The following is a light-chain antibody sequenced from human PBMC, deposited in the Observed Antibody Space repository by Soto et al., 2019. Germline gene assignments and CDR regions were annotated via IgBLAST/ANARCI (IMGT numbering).Light chain of an antibody. J-gene: IGKJ3*01. Sequence: DIQMTQSPSTLSASVGDRVTITCRARQSISIWLAWYQQKPGKAPRLLIYDASILESGVHSRFSGSGSGKEFTLTISSLQPDDFATYYFQQRSSWPITFGSGTKVDI. CDR1: QSISIW. CDR3: QQRSSWPIT. CDR2: DAS. V-gene: IGKV1-5*01.